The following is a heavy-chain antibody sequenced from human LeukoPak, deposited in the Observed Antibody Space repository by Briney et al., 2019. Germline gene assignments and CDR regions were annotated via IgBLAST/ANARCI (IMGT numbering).Heavy chain of an antibody. V-gene: IGHV1-18*01. J-gene: IGHJ4*02. CDR2: ISVYNGNT. CDR1: GYIFTSYG. Sequence: GASVKVSCKASGYIFTSYGISWVRQAPGQGLEWMGWISVYNGNTNYPQRLQGRVTMTTDTSTTTAYMELRSLRSDDTAVYYCAVSGSYSDLYYFDYWGQGTLVTVSS. CDR3: AVSGSYSDLYYFDY. D-gene: IGHD1-26*01.